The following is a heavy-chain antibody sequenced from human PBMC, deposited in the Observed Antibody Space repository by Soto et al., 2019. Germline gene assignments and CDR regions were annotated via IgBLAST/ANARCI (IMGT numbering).Heavy chain of an antibody. D-gene: IGHD4-17*01. CDR3: AHCTLHDYGDYDPGTSHVFDS. CDR1: GFSLSNSGVG. J-gene: IGHJ4*02. CDR2: IYGDNDK. V-gene: IGHV2-5*02. Sequence: QITLKESGPSPVKPTQTLTVTCTFSGFSLSNSGVGVARIRQPPGKALERLPLIYGDNDKRYSPSLKTRLTITKDTSKNQVVLTMTNMDPVDTATYYCAHCTLHDYGDYDPGTSHVFDSWGQGTLVTVSS.